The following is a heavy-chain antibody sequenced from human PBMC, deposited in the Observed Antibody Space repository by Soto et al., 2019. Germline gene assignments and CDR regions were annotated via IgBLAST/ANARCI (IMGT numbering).Heavy chain of an antibody. CDR3: ARHIVDYCFDY. V-gene: IGHV4-59*01. Sequence: QVQLQESGPGLVKPSETLSLTCTVSGGSISSYYWSWIRQPPGKGLEWIGDIYYSGSTNYNPSLKIRVTISVDTSKNQFSLKLSSVTAADTAVYSCARHIVDYCFDYWGQGTLVTVSS. CDR1: GGSISSYY. CDR2: IYYSGST. D-gene: IGHD5-12*01. J-gene: IGHJ4*02.